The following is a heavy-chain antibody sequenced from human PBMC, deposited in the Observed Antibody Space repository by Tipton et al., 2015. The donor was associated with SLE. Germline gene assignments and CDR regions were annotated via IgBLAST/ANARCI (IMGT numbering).Heavy chain of an antibody. CDR1: GGSISSYY. CDR2: LYYSGST. V-gene: IGHV4-59*01. Sequence: TLSLTCTVSGGSISSYYWSWIRQPPGKGLEWIGYLYYSGSTNYNPSLKSRVTISVDTSKNQFSLKLSSVTAADTAVYYCARDGPRWFDPWGQGTLVTVSS. CDR3: ARDGPRWFDP. J-gene: IGHJ5*02.